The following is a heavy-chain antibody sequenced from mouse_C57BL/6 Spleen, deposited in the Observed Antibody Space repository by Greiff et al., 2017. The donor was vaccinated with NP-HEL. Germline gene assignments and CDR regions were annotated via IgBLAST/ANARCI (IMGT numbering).Heavy chain of an antibody. CDR3: AKTGDYYGSSYDYAMDY. Sequence: VQLQQSGPGLVQPSQSLSITCTVSGFSLTSYGVHWVRQSPGKGLEWLGVIWRGGSTDYNAAFMSRLSITKDNAKSQVFFKMNSLQADDTAIYYCAKTGDYYGSSYDYAMDYWGQGTSVTVSS. CDR2: IWRGGST. CDR1: GFSLTSYG. J-gene: IGHJ4*01. D-gene: IGHD1-1*01. V-gene: IGHV2-5*01.